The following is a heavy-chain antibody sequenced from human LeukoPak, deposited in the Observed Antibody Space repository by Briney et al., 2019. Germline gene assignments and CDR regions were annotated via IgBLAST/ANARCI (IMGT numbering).Heavy chain of an antibody. Sequence: GGSLRLSCAASGFXFSSYGIHWVRQAPGKGLEWVAVISYDGSNKYYADSVKGRFTISRDNSKNTLYLQMNSLRAEDTAVYYCAKDQRGLYSYYGMDVWGQGTTVTVSS. CDR2: ISYDGSNK. V-gene: IGHV3-30*18. D-gene: IGHD2-8*01. CDR1: GFXFSSYG. CDR3: AKDQRGLYSYYGMDV. J-gene: IGHJ6*02.